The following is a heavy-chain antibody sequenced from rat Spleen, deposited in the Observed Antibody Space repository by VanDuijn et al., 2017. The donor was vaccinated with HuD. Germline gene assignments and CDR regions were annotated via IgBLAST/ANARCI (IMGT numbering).Heavy chain of an antibody. J-gene: IGHJ3*01. CDR2: ITNTGGST. V-gene: IGHV5-25*01. Sequence: EVELVESGGGLVQPGRSMKLSCAASGFTFSNYDMAWVRQAPTKGLEWVASITNTGGSTYYPDSVKGRFTISRDTAQNTLYLQMNSLRSEDTATYYCATGPRILRLDWFAYWGQGTLVTVSS. D-gene: IGHD1-6*01. CDR1: GFTFSNYD. CDR3: ATGPRILRLDWFAY.